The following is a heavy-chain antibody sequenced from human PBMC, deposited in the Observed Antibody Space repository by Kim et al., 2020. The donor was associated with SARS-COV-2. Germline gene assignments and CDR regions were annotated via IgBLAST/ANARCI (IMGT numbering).Heavy chain of an antibody. CDR3: ARSRSSKWWGLLFDY. J-gene: IGHJ4*02. CDR2: IIPIFGTA. Sequence: SVKVSCKASGGTFSSYAISWVRQAPGQGLEWMGGIIPIFGTANYAQKFQGRVTITADESTSTAYMELSSLRSEDTAVYYCARSRSSKWWGLLFDYWGQGTLVTVSS. V-gene: IGHV1-69*13. CDR1: GGTFSSYA. D-gene: IGHD2-21*01.